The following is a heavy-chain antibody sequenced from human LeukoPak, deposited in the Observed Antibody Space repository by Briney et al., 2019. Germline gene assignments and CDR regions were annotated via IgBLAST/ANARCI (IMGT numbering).Heavy chain of an antibody. CDR3: VREVTTVTHIYYYIDG. D-gene: IGHD4-11*01. CDR2: LDTSGTV. CDR1: SGSISHYY. J-gene: IGHJ6*03. Sequence: SETLSLTCTVSSGSISHYYWSWIRQPAGKPLEWIGRLDTSGTVNSISSLKSRVSMSLDTSKNQFSLKLTSVNAADTAVYYCVREVTTVTHIYYYIDGWGQGTTVTGSS. V-gene: IGHV4-4*07.